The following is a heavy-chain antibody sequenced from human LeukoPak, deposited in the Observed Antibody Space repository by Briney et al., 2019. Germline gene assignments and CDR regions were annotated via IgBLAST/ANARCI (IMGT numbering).Heavy chain of an antibody. Sequence: SETLSLTCTVSGGSISSYYWSWIRQPAGKGLEWIGRIYTSGSTNYNPSLKSRVTMSVDTSKNQFSLKLSSVTAADTAVYYCARDLPVIAAAGNYYYYYYMDVWGKGTTVTVS. J-gene: IGHJ6*03. V-gene: IGHV4-4*07. CDR3: ARDLPVIAAAGNYYYYYYMDV. CDR1: GGSISSYY. D-gene: IGHD6-13*01. CDR2: IYTSGST.